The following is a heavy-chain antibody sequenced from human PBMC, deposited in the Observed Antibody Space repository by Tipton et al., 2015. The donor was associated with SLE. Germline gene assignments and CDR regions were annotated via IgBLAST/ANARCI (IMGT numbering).Heavy chain of an antibody. D-gene: IGHD3-9*01. J-gene: IGHJ4*02. CDR3: AGGLLTDFDY. Sequence: SLRLSCAASGFTFSIYAMHWVRQAPGKGLEWVAVISYDGNNRYYADSVKGRFTISRDNSKNTLYLQMNSLRAEDTAVYYCAGGLLTDFDYWGQGTLVTVSS. V-gene: IGHV3-30*04. CDR2: ISYDGNNR. CDR1: GFTFSIYA.